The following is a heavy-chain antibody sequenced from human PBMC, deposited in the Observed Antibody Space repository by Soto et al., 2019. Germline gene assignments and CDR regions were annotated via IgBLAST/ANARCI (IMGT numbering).Heavy chain of an antibody. CDR3: AIAAYCSGATCYSDYNWFDP. CDR2: FDPENDET. V-gene: IGHV1-24*01. CDR1: GYTLSEVS. Sequence: ASVKVSCKVSGYTLSEVSIHWVRQTPGKGLEWIGGFDPENDETSYAQNLQGRVTLTEDTSTDTAYLELSSLRSEDTAIYYCAIAAYCSGATCYSDYNWFDPWGQGTLVTVSS. D-gene: IGHD2-15*01. J-gene: IGHJ5*02.